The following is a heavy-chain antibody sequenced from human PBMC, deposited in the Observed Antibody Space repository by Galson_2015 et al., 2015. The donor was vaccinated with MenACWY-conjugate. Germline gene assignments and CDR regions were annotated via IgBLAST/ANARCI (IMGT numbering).Heavy chain of an antibody. V-gene: IGHV3-74*01. D-gene: IGHD1-26*01. Sequence: DRFTISRDNAKNTLYPQMNSLRPEDTAVFYCAKTRGASFYFDSWGQGTLVTVSS. J-gene: IGHJ4*02. CDR3: AKTRGASFYFDS.